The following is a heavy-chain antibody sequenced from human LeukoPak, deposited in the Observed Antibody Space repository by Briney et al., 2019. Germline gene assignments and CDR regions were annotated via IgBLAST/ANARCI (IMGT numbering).Heavy chain of an antibody. Sequence: NPSQTLSLTCTVSGGSISSGSYYWSWIRQPAGKGLEWIGRIYTSGSTNYNPSLKSRVTISVGTSKNQFSLKLSSVTAADTAVYYCARGGSGWDAFDIWGQGTMVTVSS. J-gene: IGHJ3*02. D-gene: IGHD6-19*01. CDR2: IYTSGST. CDR3: ARGGSGWDAFDI. V-gene: IGHV4-61*02. CDR1: GGSISSGSYY.